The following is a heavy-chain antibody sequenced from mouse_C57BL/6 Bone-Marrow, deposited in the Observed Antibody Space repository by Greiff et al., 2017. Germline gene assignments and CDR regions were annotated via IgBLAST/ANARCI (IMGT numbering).Heavy chain of an antibody. D-gene: IGHD3-1*01. CDR1: GFNIKDDY. CDR2: IDPENGDT. V-gene: IGHV14-4*01. CDR3: TTSGGY. Sequence: VTLKVSGAELVRPGASVKLSCTASGFNIKDDYMHWVKQRPEQGLEWIGWIDPENGDTEYASKFQGKATITADTSSNTAYLQLSSLTSEDTAVYYCTTSGGYWGQGTTLTVSS. J-gene: IGHJ2*01.